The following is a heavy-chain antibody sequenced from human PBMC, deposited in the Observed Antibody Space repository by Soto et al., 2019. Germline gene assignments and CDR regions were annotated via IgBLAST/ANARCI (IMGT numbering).Heavy chain of an antibody. CDR2: INHSGST. V-gene: IGHV4-34*01. Sequence: QVQLQQWGAGLLRPSETLSLTCAVYGGSFSGYYWSWIRQPPGKGLEWIGEINHSGSTNYNPSLKSRVTISVDTSKNQFSLKLSSVTAADTAVYYCARGQRQLPFRYWGQGTLVTVSS. CDR1: GGSFSGYY. D-gene: IGHD2-2*01. J-gene: IGHJ4*02. CDR3: ARGQRQLPFRY.